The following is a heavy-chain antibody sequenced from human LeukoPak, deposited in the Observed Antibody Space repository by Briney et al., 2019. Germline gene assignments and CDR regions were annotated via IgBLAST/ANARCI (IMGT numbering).Heavy chain of an antibody. J-gene: IGHJ4*02. CDR1: GFTFSSYA. V-gene: IGHV3-23*01. CDR3: AKDGGYCSGTSCSGGDFDY. Sequence: GASLRLSCAASGFTFSSYAMSWVRQAPGKGLEWVSAISGSGGSTYYADSVKGRFTISRDNSKNTLYLQMNSLRAEDTAVYYCAKDGGYCSGTSCSGGDFDYWGQGTLVTVSS. D-gene: IGHD2-2*01. CDR2: ISGSGGST.